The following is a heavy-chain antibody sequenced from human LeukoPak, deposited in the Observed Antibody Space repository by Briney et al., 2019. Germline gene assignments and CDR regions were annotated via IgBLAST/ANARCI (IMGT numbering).Heavy chain of an antibody. CDR2: IHHYGGDI. CDR1: GFSFSNYN. V-gene: IGHV3-30*02. D-gene: IGHD4/OR15-4a*01. Sequence: PGGSLRLSCAASGFSFSNYNMHWVRLAPGKGPEWVALIHHYGGDIRYADSVKGRFTISRDNSKNTLYLQMDSLRADDTAVYYCAKDTNTWTMDYWGQGTLVIVSS. CDR3: AKDTNTWTMDY. J-gene: IGHJ4*02.